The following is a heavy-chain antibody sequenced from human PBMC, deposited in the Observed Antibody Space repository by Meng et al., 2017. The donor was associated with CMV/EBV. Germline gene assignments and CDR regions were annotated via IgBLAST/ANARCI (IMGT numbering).Heavy chain of an antibody. CDR3: AREFRNGSYLRHWYFDL. V-gene: IGHV3-48*04. J-gene: IGHJ2*01. Sequence: GGSLRLSCAASGFTFSSYAMSWVRQAPGKGLEWVSYISISGSSIYYADSVKGRFTISRDNAKNSLYLQMNSLRAEDTAVYYCAREFRNGSYLRHWYFDLWGRGTLVTVSS. CDR2: ISISGSSI. D-gene: IGHD1-26*01. CDR1: GFTFSSYA.